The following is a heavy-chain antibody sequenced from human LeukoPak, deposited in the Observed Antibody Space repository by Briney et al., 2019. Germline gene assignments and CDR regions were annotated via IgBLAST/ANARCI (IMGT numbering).Heavy chain of an antibody. J-gene: IGHJ4*02. CDR1: GFTFSSYA. V-gene: IGHV3-23*01. Sequence: GGSLRLSCAASGFTFSSYAMSWVRQAPGKGLEWVSAISGSGGSTYYADSVKGRFTISRDNSKNTLYLQMDSLRAEDTAVYYCAKPRLKSGYYLFDYWGQGTLVTVSS. CDR3: AKPRLKSGYYLFDY. D-gene: IGHD3-22*01. CDR2: ISGSGGST.